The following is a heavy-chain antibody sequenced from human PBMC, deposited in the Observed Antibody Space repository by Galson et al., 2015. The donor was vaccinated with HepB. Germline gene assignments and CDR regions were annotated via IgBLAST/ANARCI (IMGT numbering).Heavy chain of an antibody. V-gene: IGHV1-18*04. CDR3: ARGYYYDSSRRGDAFDI. D-gene: IGHD3-22*01. CDR2: ISAYSGNT. Sequence: SVKVSCKASGYTFTSYGISWVRQAPGQGLEWMGWISAYSGNTNYAQKLQGRVTMTTDTSTSTAYIELRSLRSDDTAVYYCARGYYYDSSRRGDAFDIWGQGTMVTVSS. CDR1: GYTFTSYG. J-gene: IGHJ3*02.